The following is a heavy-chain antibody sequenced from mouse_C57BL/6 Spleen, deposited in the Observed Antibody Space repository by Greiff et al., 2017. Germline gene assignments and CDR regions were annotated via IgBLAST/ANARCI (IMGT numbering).Heavy chain of an antibody. D-gene: IGHD1-1*01. J-gene: IGHJ4*01. CDR3: ARVDYYGSSDGYAMDY. CDR1: GYTFTSYW. Sequence: QVQLQQPGAELVKPGASVKMSCKASGYTFTSYWITWVKQRPGQGLEWIGDIYPGSGSTNYNEKFKSKATLTVDTSSSAAYMQLSSLTSEDSAVYYCARVDYYGSSDGYAMDYWGQGTSVTVSS. V-gene: IGHV1-55*01. CDR2: IYPGSGST.